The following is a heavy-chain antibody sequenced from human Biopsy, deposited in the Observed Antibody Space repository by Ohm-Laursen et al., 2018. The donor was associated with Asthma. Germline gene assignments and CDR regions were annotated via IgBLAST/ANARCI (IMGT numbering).Heavy chain of an antibody. CDR2: NHYSGST. J-gene: IGHJ4*02. V-gene: IGHV4-59*07. CDR3: AGFCSGGNCPDH. D-gene: IGHD2-15*01. CDR1: GVSIRSYY. Sequence: SDTLSLTWTVSGVSIRSYYWTWIRQPPGKGLEWIGNNHYSGSTYSNPSPKSRVTISVDTSKKQISLRLSSVIAADTAVYYCAGFCSGGNCPDHWGQGTLVTVSS.